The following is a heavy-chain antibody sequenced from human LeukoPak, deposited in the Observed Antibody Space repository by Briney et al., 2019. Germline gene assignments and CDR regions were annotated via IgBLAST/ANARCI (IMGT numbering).Heavy chain of an antibody. CDR3: ARGYSSSWQYYYYMDV. Sequence: SETLSLTCTVSGGSISSYYWSWIRQPPGKGLEWIGYIYYSGSTNYNPSLKSRVTISVDTSKNQFSLKLSSVTAADTAVYYCARGYSSSWQYYYYMDVWGKGTTVTVSS. CDR1: GGSISSYY. CDR2: IYYSGST. J-gene: IGHJ6*03. V-gene: IGHV4-59*08. D-gene: IGHD6-13*01.